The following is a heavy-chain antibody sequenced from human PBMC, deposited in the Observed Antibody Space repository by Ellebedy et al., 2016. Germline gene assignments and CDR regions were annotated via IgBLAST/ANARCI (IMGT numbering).Heavy chain of an antibody. J-gene: IGHJ3*01. CDR1: GGSVSSDY. D-gene: IGHD6-19*01. CDR3: AKWNGGWYAFEV. CDR2: VFHNGDG. V-gene: IGHV4-59*02. Sequence: SETLSLTCNVSGGSVSSDYWNWIRRPPGKGLEWIGFVFHNGDGLYNPSLKSRLSMSVDTSKSQISLRLTSVTAADTAVYYCAKWNGGWYAFEVWGQGTMVTVSS.